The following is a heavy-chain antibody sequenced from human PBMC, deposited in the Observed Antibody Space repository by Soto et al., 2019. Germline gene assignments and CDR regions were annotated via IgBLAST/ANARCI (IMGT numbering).Heavy chain of an antibody. Sequence: GGSLRLSCAASGFTFSSYGMHWVRQAPGKGLEWVAVIWYDGSNKYYADSVKGRFTISRDNSKNTLYLQMNSLRAEDTAVYYCARDPPRGSGYYYYYYMDVWGKGTTVTVSS. CDR2: IWYDGSNK. D-gene: IGHD6-19*01. CDR3: ARDPPRGSGYYYYYYMDV. J-gene: IGHJ6*03. CDR1: GFTFSSYG. V-gene: IGHV3-33*01.